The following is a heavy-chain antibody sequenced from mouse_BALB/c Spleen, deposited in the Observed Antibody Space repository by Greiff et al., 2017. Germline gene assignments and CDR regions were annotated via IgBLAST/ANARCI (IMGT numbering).Heavy chain of an antibody. Sequence: VQLQQPGSVLVRPGASVKLSCKASGYTFTSSWMHWAKQRPGQGLEWIGEIHPNSGNTNYNGKFKGKATLTADKSSSTAYMQLSSLTSEDSAVYFCARGGGIYAMDYWGQGTSVTVSS. D-gene: IGHD1-1*02. V-gene: IGHV1S130*01. J-gene: IGHJ4*01. CDR1: GYTFTSSW. CDR2: IHPNSGNT. CDR3: ARGGGIYAMDY.